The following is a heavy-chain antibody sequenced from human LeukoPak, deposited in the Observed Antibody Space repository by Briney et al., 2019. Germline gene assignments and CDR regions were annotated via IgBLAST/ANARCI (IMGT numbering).Heavy chain of an antibody. Sequence: GGSLRLSCAASGFTFSSYSMNWVRQAPGKGLEWVSSISSSSYIYYADSVKGRFTISRDNAKNSLYLQMNSLRAEDTAVYYCARAYDFWSGHMDVWGKGTTVTVSS. J-gene: IGHJ6*03. CDR1: GFTFSSYS. CDR2: ISSSSYI. CDR3: ARAYDFWSGHMDV. V-gene: IGHV3-21*01. D-gene: IGHD3-3*01.